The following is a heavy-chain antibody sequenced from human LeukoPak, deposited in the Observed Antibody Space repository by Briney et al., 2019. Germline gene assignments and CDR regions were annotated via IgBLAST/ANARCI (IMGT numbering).Heavy chain of an antibody. Sequence: PSETLSLTCTVSGGSISIYYWSWIRQPAGKGLEWIGRIYTSGTTNYNPSLKSRVTMSVDTSTSTVYMELSSLRSEDTAVYYCARGFCSGGSCYSYDYWGQGTLVTVSS. D-gene: IGHD2-15*01. CDR3: ARGFCSGGSCYSYDY. CDR1: GGSISIYY. J-gene: IGHJ4*02. V-gene: IGHV4-4*07. CDR2: IYTSGTT.